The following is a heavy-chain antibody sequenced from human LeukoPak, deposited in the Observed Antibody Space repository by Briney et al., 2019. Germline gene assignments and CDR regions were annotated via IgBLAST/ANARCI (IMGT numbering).Heavy chain of an antibody. CDR1: GYTFTSYG. J-gene: IGHJ4*02. CDR3: ASFARDYSGSDIHLDY. Sequence: EASVKVSCKASGYTFTSYGISWVRQAPGQGLEWMGWISAYNGNTNYAQKLQGRVTMTTDTSTSTAYMELRSLRSDDTAVYYCASFARDYSGSDIHLDYWGQGTLVTVSS. CDR2: ISAYNGNT. D-gene: IGHD1-26*01. V-gene: IGHV1-18*01.